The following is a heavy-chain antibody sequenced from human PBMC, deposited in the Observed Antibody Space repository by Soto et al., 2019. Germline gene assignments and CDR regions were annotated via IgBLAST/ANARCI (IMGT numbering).Heavy chain of an antibody. CDR1: GYTFTSYD. Sequence: QVQLVQSGAEVKKPGASVKVTCKAPGYTFTSYDITWLRQATGQGLERRGWMNHNSGNTGYTQKFQGRVNMTRTTSISTAYMAMSSLRSEDTAVYDCARGHAYSSSSDVPTFDPWGQGTLVTVSS. CDR3: ARGHAYSSSSDVPTFDP. D-gene: IGHD6-6*01. CDR2: MNHNSGNT. V-gene: IGHV1-8*01. J-gene: IGHJ5*02.